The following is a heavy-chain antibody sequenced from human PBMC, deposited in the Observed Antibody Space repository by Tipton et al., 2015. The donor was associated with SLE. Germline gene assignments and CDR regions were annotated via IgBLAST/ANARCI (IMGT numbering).Heavy chain of an antibody. CDR2: IYYSGAT. J-gene: IGHJ3*02. Sequence: TLSLTCTVSGGSISSFYWSWIRQPPGKGLEWIGYIYYSGATNYNPSLKSRVTILVDMSKSQFSLKLSSVTAADTAVYYCARVDVVVLSPGAFDIWGNRTMATVPS. V-gene: IGHV4-59*01. D-gene: IGHD2-2*01. CDR3: ARVDVVVLSPGAFDI. CDR1: GGSISSFY.